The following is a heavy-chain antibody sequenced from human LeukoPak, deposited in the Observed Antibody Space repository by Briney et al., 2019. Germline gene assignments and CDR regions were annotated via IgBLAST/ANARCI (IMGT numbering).Heavy chain of an antibody. CDR2: ISSSSSTI. D-gene: IGHD4-17*01. CDR3: ARCSTVTTPGGWYFDL. Sequence: GGSLRLSCAASGFTFSSYSMNWVRQAPGKGLEWVSYISSSSSTIYYADSVKGRFTISRDNAKNSLYLQMNSLRAEDTAVYYCARCSTVTTPGGWYFDLWGRGTLVTVSS. J-gene: IGHJ2*01. CDR1: GFTFSSYS. V-gene: IGHV3-48*04.